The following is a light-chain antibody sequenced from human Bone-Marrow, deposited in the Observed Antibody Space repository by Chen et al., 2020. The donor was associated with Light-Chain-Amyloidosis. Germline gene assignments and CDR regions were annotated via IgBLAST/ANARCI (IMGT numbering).Light chain of an antibody. CDR2: EGS. CDR1: SSDVGGYNL. Sequence: QSALTQPASVSGSPGQSITISCTGTSSDVGGYNLVSWYQQHPGKAPKLMIYEGSKRPSGFSNRFSGSKSGNTASLTISGLQAEDEADYYCCSYAGSYVFGTGTKVTVL. CDR3: CSYAGSYV. J-gene: IGLJ1*01. V-gene: IGLV2-23*01.